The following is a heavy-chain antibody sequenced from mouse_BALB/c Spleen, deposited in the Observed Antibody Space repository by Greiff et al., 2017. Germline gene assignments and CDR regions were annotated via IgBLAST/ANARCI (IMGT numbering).Heavy chain of an antibody. CDR1: GYSITSDYA. V-gene: IGHV3-2*02. D-gene: IGHD1-2*01. Sequence: EVQLQESGPGLVKPSQSLSLTCTVTGYSITSDYAWNWIRQFPGNKLEWMGYISYSGSTSYNPSLKSRISITRDTSKNQFFLQLNSVTTEDTATYYCALTTATGLNAMDYWGQGTSVTVSS. CDR2: ISYSGST. J-gene: IGHJ4*01. CDR3: ALTTATGLNAMDY.